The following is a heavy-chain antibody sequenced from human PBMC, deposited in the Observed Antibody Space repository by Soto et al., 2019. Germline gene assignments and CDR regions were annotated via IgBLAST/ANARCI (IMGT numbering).Heavy chain of an antibody. D-gene: IGHD2-2*01. CDR3: ARGRGGWFTIQLLNAFDI. J-gene: IGHJ3*02. Sequence: QVQLQESGPGLVKPSETLSLTCTVSGGSISSYYWSWIRPPPGKGLERLGYIYYSGSPNYNPSLKSRVTISGDTSKYPCSLKLSSVTVADTAVYYCARGRGGWFTIQLLNAFDIWGQGTMVTVSS. CDR1: GGSISSYY. CDR2: IYYSGSP. V-gene: IGHV4-59*01.